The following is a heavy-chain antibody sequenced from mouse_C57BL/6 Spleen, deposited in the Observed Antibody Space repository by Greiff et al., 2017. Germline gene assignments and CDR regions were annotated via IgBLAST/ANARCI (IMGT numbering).Heavy chain of an antibody. D-gene: IGHD1-1*01. CDR3: ARNYYGSSYYWYFDV. J-gene: IGHJ1*03. V-gene: IGHV1-72*01. CDR2: IDPNRGGT. CDR1: GYTFTSYW. Sequence: QVQLQQPGAELVKPGASVKLSCKASGYTFTSYWMHWVKQRPGRGLEWIGRIDPNRGGTKYNEKFKSKATLTVDKPSSTAYMQLSSLTSEDSAVYYCARNYYGSSYYWYFDVWGTGTTVTVSS.